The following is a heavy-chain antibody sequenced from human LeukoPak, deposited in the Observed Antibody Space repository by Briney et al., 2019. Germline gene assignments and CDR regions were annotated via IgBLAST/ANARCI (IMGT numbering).Heavy chain of an antibody. CDR3: ARDQYYHGLGGYYD. CDR2: INTSNGYS. V-gene: IGHV1-18*01. D-gene: IGHD3-10*01. CDR1: GYVFITYG. Sequence: ASVKVSCKASGYVFITYGINWVRQAPGQGLEWMGWINTSNGYSDYAQNFQGRITMTTDTSTDTVYMELGSLSSDDTAVYYCARDQYYHGLGGYYDWGQGTLVTVSS. J-gene: IGHJ4*02.